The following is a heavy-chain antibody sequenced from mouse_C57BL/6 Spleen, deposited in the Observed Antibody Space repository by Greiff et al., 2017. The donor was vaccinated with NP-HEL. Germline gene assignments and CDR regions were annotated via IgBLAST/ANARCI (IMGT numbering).Heavy chain of an antibody. J-gene: IGHJ1*03. Sequence: EVQGVESGGGLVQPGGSLSLSCAASGFTFTDYYMSWVRQPPGKALEWLGFIRNKANGYTTEYSATVKGRFTISRDNSQSILYLQMNALRAEDRATYYCARYHYSSGWYYEVWGTGTTVTVSS. CDR3: ARYHYSSGWYYEV. D-gene: IGHD1-1*01. CDR1: GFTFTDYY. CDR2: IRNKANGYTT. V-gene: IGHV7-3*01.